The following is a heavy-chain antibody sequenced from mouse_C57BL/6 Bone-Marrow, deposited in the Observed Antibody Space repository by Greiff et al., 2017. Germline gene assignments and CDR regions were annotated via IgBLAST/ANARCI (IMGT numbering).Heavy chain of an antibody. CDR2: IFPGSGST. CDR1: GYTFTDYY. V-gene: IGHV1-75*01. CDR3: ARETTVVATGYCDY. J-gene: IGHJ2*01. D-gene: IGHD1-1*01. Sequence: QVQLKESGPELVKPGASVKISCKASGYTFTDYYINWVKQRPGQGLEWIGWIFPGSGSTYYNEKFKGKATLTVDKSSSTAYMLLSSLTSEDSAVYFCARETTVVATGYCDYWGQGTTLTASS.